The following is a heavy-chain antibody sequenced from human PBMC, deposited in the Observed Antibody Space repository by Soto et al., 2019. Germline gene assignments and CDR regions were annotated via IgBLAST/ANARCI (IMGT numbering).Heavy chain of an antibody. CDR2: IIPIFGTA. CDR1: GGTFSSYA. J-gene: IGHJ4*02. V-gene: IGHV1-69*12. CDR3: AMYNGLGWLQTPPAGY. Sequence: QVKLVQSGAEVKKPGSSVKVSCKASGGTFSSYAISWVRQAPGQGLEWMGGIIPIFGTANYAQKFQGRVTITADESTSTAYMELSSLRSEDTAVYYCAMYNGLGWLQTPPAGYWGQGTLVTVSS. D-gene: IGHD1-1*01.